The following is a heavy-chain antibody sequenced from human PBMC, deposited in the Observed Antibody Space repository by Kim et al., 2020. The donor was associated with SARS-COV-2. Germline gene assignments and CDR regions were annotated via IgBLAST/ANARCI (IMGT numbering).Heavy chain of an antibody. V-gene: IGHV3-30*18. CDR1: GFTFSSYG. D-gene: IGHD2-2*01. CDR2: ISYDGSNK. Sequence: GGSLRLSCAASGFTFSSYGMHWVRQAPGKGLEWVAVISYDGSNKYYADSVKGRFTISRDNSKNTLYLQMNSLRAEDTAVYYCAKDLIPAAMVAFDIWGQG. J-gene: IGHJ3*02. CDR3: AKDLIPAAMVAFDI.